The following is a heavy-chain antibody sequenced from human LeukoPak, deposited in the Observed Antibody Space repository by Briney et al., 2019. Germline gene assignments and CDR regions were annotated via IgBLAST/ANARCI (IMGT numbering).Heavy chain of an antibody. CDR1: GFTFSSYE. D-gene: IGHD2-15*01. CDR2: ISSSGSTI. CDR3: ARDVGYCCGGSCFTFDY. V-gene: IGHV3-48*03. Sequence: GGSLRLSCAASGFTFSSYEMNWVRQAPGKGLEWVSYISSSGSTIYYADSVKGRFTISRDNAKNSLYLQMNSLRAEDTAVYYCARDVGYCCGGSCFTFDYWGQGTLVTVSS. J-gene: IGHJ4*02.